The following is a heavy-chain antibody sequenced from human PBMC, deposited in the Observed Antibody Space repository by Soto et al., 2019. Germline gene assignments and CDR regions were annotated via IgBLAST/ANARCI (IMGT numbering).Heavy chain of an antibody. V-gene: IGHV1-69*13. CDR2: IIPIFGTA. CDR1: GGTFSSYA. D-gene: IGHD6-19*01. CDR3: ARDEGSAGRYYYYYGMDV. Sequence: SVKVSCKASGGTFSSYAISWVRQAPGQGLEWMGGIIPIFGTANYAQKFQGRVTTTADESTSTAYMELSSLRSEDTAVYYCARDEGSAGRYYYYYGMDVWGQGTTVTVSS. J-gene: IGHJ6*02.